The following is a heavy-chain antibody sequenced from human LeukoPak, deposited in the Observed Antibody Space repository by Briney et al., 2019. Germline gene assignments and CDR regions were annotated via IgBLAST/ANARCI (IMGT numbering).Heavy chain of an antibody. J-gene: IGHJ6*02. Sequence: ASVTVSCKASGFTFTSSAMQWVRQARGQRLEWIGWIFVGSGNTNYAQKFQERVTITRDMSTSTAYMELSSLRSEDTAVYYCAAPTDYFSGMDVWGQGTTVTVSS. CDR3: AAPTDYFSGMDV. V-gene: IGHV1-58*02. CDR2: IFVGSGNT. CDR1: GFTFTSSA.